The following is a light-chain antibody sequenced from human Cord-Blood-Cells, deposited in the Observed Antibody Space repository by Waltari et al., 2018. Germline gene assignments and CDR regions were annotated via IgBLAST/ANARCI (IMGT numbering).Light chain of an antibody. Sequence: SYELTQPPSVSVSPGQTARITCSGDALPKQYAYWYQQKPGQAPCLVIYKDSGRPSGIPERFSGSSSGTTVTLTISGVQAEDEADYYCQSADSSGTYRVFGGGTKLTVL. J-gene: IGLJ3*02. V-gene: IGLV3-25*03. CDR2: KDS. CDR1: ALPKQY. CDR3: QSADSSGTYRV.